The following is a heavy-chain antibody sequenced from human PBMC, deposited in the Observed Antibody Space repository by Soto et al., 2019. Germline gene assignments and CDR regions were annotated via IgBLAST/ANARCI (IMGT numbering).Heavy chain of an antibody. CDR2: FSGNGGNT. D-gene: IGHD2-21*02. CDR3: ARSALPFDY. Sequence: EVQLVESGGGLVQPGGSLRLSCAASGFTFSSYAMHWVRQAPGKGLEYVSGFSGNGGNTYYANSVKGRFTISRDNSKNTLYLQVGSLRAEDMAVYYCARSALPFDYWGQGTLVTVSS. J-gene: IGHJ4*02. V-gene: IGHV3-64*01. CDR1: GFTFSSYA.